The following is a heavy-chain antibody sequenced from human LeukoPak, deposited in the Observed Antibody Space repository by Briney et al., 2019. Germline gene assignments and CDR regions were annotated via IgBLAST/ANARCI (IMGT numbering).Heavy chain of an antibody. J-gene: IGHJ6*03. D-gene: IGHD2-2*01. CDR3: AVLGYCSSTSCPWDYYYYYMDV. V-gene: IGHV1-69*13. Sequence: SVKVSCKASGGTFSSYAISWVQQAPGQGLEWMGGIIPIFGTANYAQKFQGRVTITADESTSTAYMELSSLRSEDTAVYYCAVLGYCSSTSCPWDYYYYYMDVWGKGTTVTVSS. CDR1: GGTFSSYA. CDR2: IIPIFGTA.